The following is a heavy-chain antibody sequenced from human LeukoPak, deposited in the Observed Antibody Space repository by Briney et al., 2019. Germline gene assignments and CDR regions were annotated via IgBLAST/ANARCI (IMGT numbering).Heavy chain of an antibody. J-gene: IGHJ4*02. V-gene: IGHV3-30*18. D-gene: IGHD2/OR15-2a*01. CDR1: GVDFSNFW. Sequence: PGGSLRLSCASCGVDFSNFWMSWVRQAPGKGLEWVAVISYDGSNKYYADSVKGRFTISRDNSTNTLYLRMNSLRAEDTAVYYCPKDRTFMGGVYFDYWGQGTLVTVSS. CDR3: PKDRTFMGGVYFDY. CDR2: ISYDGSNK.